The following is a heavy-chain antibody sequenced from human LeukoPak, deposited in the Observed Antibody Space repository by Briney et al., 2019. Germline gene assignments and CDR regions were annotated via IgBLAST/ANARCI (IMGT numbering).Heavy chain of an antibody. CDR1: GFTFSSYA. D-gene: IGHD2-2*01. J-gene: IGHJ6*03. V-gene: IGHV3-23*01. Sequence: GGSLRLSCAASGFTFSSYAMSWVRQAPGKGLEWVSAISGSGGSTYYADSVKGRFTISRDNSKNTLYLQMNSLRAEDTAVYYCHTSDIVVVPAAMNYYYMDVWGKGTTVTISS. CDR3: HTSDIVVVPAAMNYYYMDV. CDR2: ISGSGGST.